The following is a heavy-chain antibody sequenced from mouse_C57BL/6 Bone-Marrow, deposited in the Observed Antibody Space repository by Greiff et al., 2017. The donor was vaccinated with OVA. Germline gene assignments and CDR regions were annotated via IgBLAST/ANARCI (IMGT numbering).Heavy chain of an antibody. V-gene: IGHV5-12*01. CDR2: ISNGGGST. CDR1: GFTFSDYY. J-gene: IGHJ3*01. D-gene: IGHD1-1*01. Sequence: DVHLVESGGGLVQPGGSLKLSCAASGFTFSDYYMYWVRQTPEKRLEWVAYISNGGGSTYYPDTVKGRFTISRDNAKNTLYLQMSRLKSEDTAMYYCARPFYYGSAWFAYWGQGTLVTVSA. CDR3: ARPFYYGSAWFAY.